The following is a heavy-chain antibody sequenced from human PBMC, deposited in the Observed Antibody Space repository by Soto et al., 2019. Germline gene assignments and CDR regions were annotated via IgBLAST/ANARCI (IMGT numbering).Heavy chain of an antibody. CDR2: IWYDGSNK. CDR3: ARAYCGGDCYYYYFDY. J-gene: IGHJ4*02. Sequence: QVQLVESGGGVVQPGRSLRLSCAASGFTFSSYGMHWVRQAPGKGLEWVAVIWYDGSNKYYADSVKGRFTISRDNSKNTLYLQMNSLRAEDKAVYYCARAYCGGDCYYYYFDYWGQGTLVTVSS. D-gene: IGHD2-21*02. V-gene: IGHV3-33*01. CDR1: GFTFSSYG.